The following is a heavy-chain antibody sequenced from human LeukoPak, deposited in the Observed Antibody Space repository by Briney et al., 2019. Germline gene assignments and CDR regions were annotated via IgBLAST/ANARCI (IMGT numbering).Heavy chain of an antibody. CDR2: IYTSGST. J-gene: IGHJ6*03. CDR3: ASFPTDSSGYYYYYYYMDV. V-gene: IGHV4-4*07. D-gene: IGHD3-22*01. Sequence: PSETLSLTCTVSGGSISSYYWSWIRQPAGKGLEWIGRIYTSGSTYYNPSLKSRVTISVDTSKNQFSLKLGSVTAADTAVYYCASFPTDSSGYYYYYYYMDVWGKGTTVTVSS. CDR1: GGSISSYY.